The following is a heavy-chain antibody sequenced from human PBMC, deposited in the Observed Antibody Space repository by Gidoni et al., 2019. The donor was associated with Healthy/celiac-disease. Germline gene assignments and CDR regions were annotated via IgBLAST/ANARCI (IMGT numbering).Heavy chain of an antibody. J-gene: IGHJ5*02. CDR1: GFTFSSYA. CDR3: AKEALGIGSSWSDSFDP. Sequence: EVQLLESGGGLVQPGGSLRLSCAASGFTFSSYAMSCVRQAQGKGLEWVSAISGGGVSTYYADAVKGRFTISRDNSKNTLYLQMNSLRAEDTAVYYCAKEALGIGSSWSDSFDPWGQGTLVTVSS. V-gene: IGHV3-23*01. D-gene: IGHD6-13*01. CDR2: ISGGGVST.